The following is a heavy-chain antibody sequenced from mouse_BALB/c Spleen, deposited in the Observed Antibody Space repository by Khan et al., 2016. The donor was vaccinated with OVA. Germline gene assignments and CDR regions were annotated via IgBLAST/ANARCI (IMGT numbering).Heavy chain of an antibody. CDR3: ARSLVDYYAMDY. J-gene: IGHJ4*01. CDR2: ISSGGHYT. D-gene: IGHD2-2*01. CDR1: GFTFSSYA. V-gene: IGHV5-9-3*01. Sequence: EVELVESGGGVVKPGGSLKLSCSASGFTFSSYAMSWVRQTPEKRLEWVATISSGGHYTFYPDRVKGRFTISRDTAKHTLYLQMSSLRSEDTAMYYCARSLVDYYAMDYWGQGTSVTVSA.